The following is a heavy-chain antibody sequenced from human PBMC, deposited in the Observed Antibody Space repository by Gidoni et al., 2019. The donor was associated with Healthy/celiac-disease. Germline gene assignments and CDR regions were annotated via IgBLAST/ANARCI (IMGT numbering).Heavy chain of an antibody. V-gene: IGHV5-51*01. J-gene: IGHJ4*02. Sequence: EVQLVQSGAEVKKPGESLKISCTGSGYTVTSYWIGWVRLLPGKGLEWMGIIYPGDSDTRYSPSFQGQVTISADKSISTAYLQWSSLKASDTAMYYCARQRRYYDSIDYWGQGTLVTVSS. CDR2: IYPGDSDT. CDR3: ARQRRYYDSIDY. CDR1: GYTVTSYW. D-gene: IGHD3-22*01.